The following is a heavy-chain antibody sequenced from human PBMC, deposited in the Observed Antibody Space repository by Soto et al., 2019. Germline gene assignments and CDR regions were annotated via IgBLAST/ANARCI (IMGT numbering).Heavy chain of an antibody. CDR1: GYTFTGYY. Sequence: ASVKVSCKASGYTFTGYYMHWVRQAPGQGLEWMGWSNPNSGGTNYAQKFQGRVTMTRDTSISTAYMELSRLRSDDTAVYYCARDTIXYYYDCSGYYGKWYFDLWGRGTLVTVSS. V-gene: IGHV1-2*02. CDR3: ARDTIXYYYDCSGYYGKWYFDL. D-gene: IGHD3-22*01. CDR2: SNPNSGGT. J-gene: IGHJ2*01.